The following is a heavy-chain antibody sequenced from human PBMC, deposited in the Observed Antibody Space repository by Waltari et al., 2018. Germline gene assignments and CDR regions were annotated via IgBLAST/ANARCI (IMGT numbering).Heavy chain of an antibody. Sequence: EVQLVESGGGLVQPGGSLRLSCAASGFTFRSYALNWVRPAPGKGLEWVSYISSSGSTIYYADSVKGRFTISRDNAKNSLYLQMNSLRAEDTAVYYCARGYFDWLFPFDYWGQGTLVTVSS. CDR3: ARGYFDWLFPFDY. CDR1: GFTFRSYA. CDR2: ISSSGSTI. V-gene: IGHV3-48*03. J-gene: IGHJ4*02. D-gene: IGHD3-9*01.